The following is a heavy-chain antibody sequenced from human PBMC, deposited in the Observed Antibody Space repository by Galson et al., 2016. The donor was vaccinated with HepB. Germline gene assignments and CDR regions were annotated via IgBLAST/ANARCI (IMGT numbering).Heavy chain of an antibody. J-gene: IGHJ3*02. CDR3: ARDMDSGSRWGRSAFDI. Sequence: SVKVSCKASGYIFTDYYIHWVRQAPGQGLEWMGWINPHTGDTNYAQKFQGRVTMARDTSISTLYMELSRLRSDDTGLYYCARDMDSGSRWGRSAFDICGQSTMVTVSS. CDR1: GYIFTDYY. CDR2: INPHTGDT. D-gene: IGHD6-13*01. V-gene: IGHV1-2*02.